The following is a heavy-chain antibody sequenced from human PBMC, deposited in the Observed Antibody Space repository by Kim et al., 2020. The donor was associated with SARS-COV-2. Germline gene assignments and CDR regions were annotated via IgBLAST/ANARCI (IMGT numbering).Heavy chain of an antibody. CDR1: GDSISSKIYY. J-gene: IGHJ4*02. V-gene: IGHV4-39*01. Sequence: SETLSLTCTVSGDSISSKIYYWGWIRQPPGKGLEWIGNIYYNGNTYYNPSLKSRVAISVDTSKNQFSLKLSSMTAADTAVYYCARRQPLTGTGVYFDYWGQGTLVTVSS. CDR3: ARRQPLTGTGVYFDY. D-gene: IGHD1-20*01. CDR2: IYYNGNT.